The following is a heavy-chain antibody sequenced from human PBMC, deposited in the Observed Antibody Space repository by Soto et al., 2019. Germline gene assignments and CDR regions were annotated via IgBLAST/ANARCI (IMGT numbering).Heavy chain of an antibody. V-gene: IGHV1-8*01. CDR2: MNPNSGNT. Sequence: QVQLVQSGAEVKKPGASVKVSCKASGYTFTSYDINWVRQATGQELEWMGWMNPNSGNTGYGQKFQGRVTMTRNTSIRTAYMELSSLRSEDTAVYYCARASYDRSGYPLDYWGQGTLVTVSS. J-gene: IGHJ4*02. D-gene: IGHD3-22*01. CDR3: ARASYDRSGYPLDY. CDR1: GYTFTSYD.